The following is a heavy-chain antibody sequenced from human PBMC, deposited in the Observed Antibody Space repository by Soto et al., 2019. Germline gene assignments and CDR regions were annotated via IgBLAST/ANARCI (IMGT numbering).Heavy chain of an antibody. CDR3: ARLSKREGVTNNYFAY. D-gene: IGHD3-3*01. J-gene: IGHJ4*02. Sequence: SETLSLTCTVSGGSISSYYWGWIRQTPGKGLEWIGYIYYSGSTNYNPSLKSRATMSVDTPKNQFSLKMSSVTAADTAVYYCARLSKREGVTNNYFAYWGQGTLVTVSS. V-gene: IGHV4-59*08. CDR2: IYYSGST. CDR1: GGSISSYY.